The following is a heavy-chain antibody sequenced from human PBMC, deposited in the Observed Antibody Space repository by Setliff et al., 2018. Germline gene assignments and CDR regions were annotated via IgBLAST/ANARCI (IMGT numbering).Heavy chain of an antibody. CDR1: GFDFKTHW. D-gene: IGHD1-26*01. Sequence: GGSLRLSCAASGFDFKTHWMDWARQAPGKGLEWVSAISGSGGSTYYADSVKGRFTISRDNSKNTLYLQMNSLRAEDTAVYYCCSGSYLFVYWGQGSLVTVSS. CDR2: ISGSGGST. V-gene: IGHV3-23*01. CDR3: CSGSYLFVY. J-gene: IGHJ4*02.